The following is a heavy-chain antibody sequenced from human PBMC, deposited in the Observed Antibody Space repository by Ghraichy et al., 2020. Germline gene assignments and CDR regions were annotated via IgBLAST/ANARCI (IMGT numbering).Heavy chain of an antibody. CDR3: ARESDTRGHGGFDM. D-gene: IGHD2-15*01. CDR2: IWSDGSIE. V-gene: IGHV3-33*01. CDR1: GFTFSNFV. J-gene: IGHJ3*02. Sequence: GGSLRLSCAASGFTFSNFVMHWVRQAPGKGLEWVALIWSDGSIEYYADSVKGRLTISRDNAKNTLYLQMNSLRVEDTAVYYCARESDTRGHGGFDMWGQGTMVTVSS.